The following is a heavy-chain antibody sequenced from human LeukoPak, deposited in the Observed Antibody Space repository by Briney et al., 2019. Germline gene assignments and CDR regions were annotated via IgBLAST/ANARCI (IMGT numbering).Heavy chain of an antibody. D-gene: IGHD5-24*01. Sequence: GGSLRLSCAASGFTFSSYGMRWVRQAPGKGLEWVGWITAFNGNTNYGQKVQGRITMTTDTSTSTSYMELRNLRSDDTAVYYCARNTYGYKFSMDVWGKGTTVIISS. J-gene: IGHJ6*03. CDR3: ARNTYGYKFSMDV. CDR2: ITAFNGNT. V-gene: IGHV1-18*01. CDR1: GFTFSSYG.